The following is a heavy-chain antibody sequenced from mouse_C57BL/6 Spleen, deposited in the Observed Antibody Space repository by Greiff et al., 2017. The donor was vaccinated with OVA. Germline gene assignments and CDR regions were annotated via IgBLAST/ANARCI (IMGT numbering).Heavy chain of an antibody. CDR1: GYTFTDYN. Sequence: EVKLQESGPELVKPGASVKIPCKASGYTFTDYNMDWVKQSHGKSLEWIGDINPNNGGTIYNQKFKGKATLTVDKSSSTAYMELRSLTSEDTAVYYCARLDGGGFAYWGQGTLVTVSA. CDR3: ARLDGGGFAY. J-gene: IGHJ3*01. D-gene: IGHD2-3*01. V-gene: IGHV1-18*01. CDR2: INPNNGGT.